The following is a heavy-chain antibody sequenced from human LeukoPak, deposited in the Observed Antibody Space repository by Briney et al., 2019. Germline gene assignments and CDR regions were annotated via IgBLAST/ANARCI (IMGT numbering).Heavy chain of an antibody. CDR1: GGSFSGYY. V-gene: IGHV4-34*01. CDR3: ARTLAGLWFTTD. D-gene: IGHD3-10*01. CDR2: INHSGST. J-gene: IGHJ4*02. Sequence: KTSETVSLTCAVYGGSFSGYYWSWIRQPPGKGLEWIGEINHSGSTNYNPSLKSRVTISVDTSKNQFSLKLSSVTAADTAVYYCARTLAGLWFTTDWGQGTLVTVSS.